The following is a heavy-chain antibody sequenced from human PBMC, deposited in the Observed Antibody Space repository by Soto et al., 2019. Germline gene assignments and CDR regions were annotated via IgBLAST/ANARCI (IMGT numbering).Heavy chain of an antibody. J-gene: IGHJ4*02. CDR1: GFSLSTSGVG. D-gene: IGHD1-26*01. CDR3: AHRRYSGSYFDY. Sequence: QITLKESGPTLVKPTQTPTLTCTFSGFSLSTSGVGVGWIRQPPGKALEWLALIYWDDDKRYSPSLKSRLTITKATSKTQVVLTITNMDPVDTATYYCAHRRYSGSYFDYWGQGTLVPVAS. CDR2: IYWDDDK. V-gene: IGHV2-5*02.